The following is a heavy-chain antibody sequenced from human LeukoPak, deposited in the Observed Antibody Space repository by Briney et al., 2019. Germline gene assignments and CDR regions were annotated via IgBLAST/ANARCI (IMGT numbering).Heavy chain of an antibody. D-gene: IGHD3-9*01. J-gene: IGHJ4*02. CDR2: ISSCSSYT. CDR3: AKVGLRYFDWSIDY. Sequence: PGGSLRLSCAASGFTFSDYYMSWIRQAPGKGLEWVSYISSCSSYTNYADSVKGRFTISRDNAKNSLYLQMNSLRAEDTAVYYCAKVGLRYFDWSIDYWGQGTLVAVSS. CDR1: GFTFSDYY. V-gene: IGHV3-11*06.